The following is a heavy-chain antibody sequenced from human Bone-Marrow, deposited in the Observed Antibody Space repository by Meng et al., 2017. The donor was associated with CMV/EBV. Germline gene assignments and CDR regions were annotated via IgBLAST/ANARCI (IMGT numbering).Heavy chain of an antibody. CDR1: GFIFNKYA. Sequence: GESLKISCAASGFIFNKYAVAWVRQAPGKGLEWVSSISGSEGSIYYADSAKGRFTISRDNSKKTLYLEMSSLRVDDTAVYYSAKGGDTSIVTRWFDSWGQGTLVTVSS. J-gene: IGHJ5*01. V-gene: IGHV3-23*01. D-gene: IGHD5-18*01. CDR3: AKGGDTSIVTRWFDS. CDR2: ISGSEGSI.